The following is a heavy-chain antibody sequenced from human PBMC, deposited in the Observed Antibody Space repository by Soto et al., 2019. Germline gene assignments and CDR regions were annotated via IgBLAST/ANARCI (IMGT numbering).Heavy chain of an antibody. CDR2: ISSSSSYI. J-gene: IGHJ5*02. D-gene: IGHD2-15*01. CDR1: GFTFSSYS. Sequence: PGGSLRLSCAASGFTFSSYSMNWVRQAPGKGLEWVSSISSSSSYIYYADSVKGRFTISRDNAKNSLYLQMNSLRAEDTAVYYCARDPSVVTPNWFDPWGQGTLVTV. CDR3: ARDPSVVTPNWFDP. V-gene: IGHV3-21*01.